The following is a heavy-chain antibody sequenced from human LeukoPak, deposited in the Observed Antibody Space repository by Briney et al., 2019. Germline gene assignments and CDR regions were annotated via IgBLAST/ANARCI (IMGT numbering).Heavy chain of an antibody. V-gene: IGHV3-48*03. CDR1: GFTFSSYE. J-gene: IGHJ4*02. CDR3: AIGTSGWPRGYFDY. Sequence: GGSLRLSCAASGFTFSSYEMNWVRQAPGKGLEWVSYISRSGSTIYYADSVKGRFTISRDNAKNSLYLQMNSLRAEDTAVYYCAIGTSGWPRGYFDYWGEGTLVTVSS. CDR2: ISRSGSTI. D-gene: IGHD6-19*01.